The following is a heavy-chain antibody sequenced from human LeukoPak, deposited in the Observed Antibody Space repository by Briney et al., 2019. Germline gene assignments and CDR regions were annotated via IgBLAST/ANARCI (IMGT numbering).Heavy chain of an antibody. D-gene: IGHD3-16*01. CDR3: ARSHPPFGSYYDY. CDR2: IYSGGST. V-gene: IGHV3-66*01. CDR1: GFTVSSNX. Sequence: GGSLRLSCAASGFTVSSNXXXXXRQAPGKGLEWXSVIYSGGSTYYADSVKGRFIISRDNSKNTLYLQMNSLRDEDTAVYYCARSHPPFGSYYDYWGQGTLVTVSS. J-gene: IGHJ4*02.